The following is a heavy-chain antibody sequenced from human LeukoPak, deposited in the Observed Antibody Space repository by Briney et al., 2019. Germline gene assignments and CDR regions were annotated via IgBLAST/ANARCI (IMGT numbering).Heavy chain of an antibody. CDR1: GFTFSSYE. CDR2: ISSSGSTI. Sequence: PGGSLILSCAASGFTFSSYEMNWVRQAPGKGLEWVSYISSSGSTIYYADSVKGRFTISRDNAKNSLYLQMNSLRAEDTAVYYCVTLGSSRDYWGQGTLVTVSS. D-gene: IGHD1-26*01. CDR3: VTLGSSRDY. V-gene: IGHV3-48*03. J-gene: IGHJ4*02.